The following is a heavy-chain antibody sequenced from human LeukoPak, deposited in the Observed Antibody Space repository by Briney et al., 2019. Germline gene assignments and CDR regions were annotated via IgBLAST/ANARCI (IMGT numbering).Heavy chain of an antibody. CDR2: ISYDGSNK. Sequence: GRSLRLSCAASGFTFSSYGMHWVRQAPGKGLEWVAVISYDGSNKYYADSVKGRFTISRDNSKNTLYLQMNSLRAEDTAVYYCAKRRYSSSSWDYFDYWGQETLVTVSS. J-gene: IGHJ4*02. D-gene: IGHD6-6*01. V-gene: IGHV3-30*18. CDR1: GFTFSSYG. CDR3: AKRRYSSSSWDYFDY.